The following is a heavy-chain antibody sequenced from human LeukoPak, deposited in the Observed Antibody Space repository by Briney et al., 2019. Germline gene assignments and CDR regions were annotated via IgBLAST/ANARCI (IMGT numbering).Heavy chain of an antibody. CDR2: ISGSGGST. CDR1: GFTFSSYA. V-gene: IGHV3-23*01. Sequence: GGSLRLSCAASGFTFSSYAMSWVRQAPGKGLEWVSAISGSGGSTYYADSVKGRFTISRDNAKNSLYLQMNSLRAEDTAVYYCARLVGAVAGSIDAFDIWGQGTMVTVSS. D-gene: IGHD6-19*01. J-gene: IGHJ3*02. CDR3: ARLVGAVAGSIDAFDI.